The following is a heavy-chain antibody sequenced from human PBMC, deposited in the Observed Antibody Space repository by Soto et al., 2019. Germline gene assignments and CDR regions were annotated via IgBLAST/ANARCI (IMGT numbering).Heavy chain of an antibody. D-gene: IGHD5-12*01. Sequence: QVQLVQSGGEVKKPGASVKVSCKASGYTFTIYGINWVRQAPGQGLEWMGWISPDNGNTNYALKLQGRVTMTTDTSTSTAYMELRSLRSDATAVYYCARALGYSGYAGMDVWGQGTTVTVSS. CDR1: GYTFTIYG. J-gene: IGHJ6*02. V-gene: IGHV1-18*01. CDR3: ARALGYSGYAGMDV. CDR2: ISPDNGNT.